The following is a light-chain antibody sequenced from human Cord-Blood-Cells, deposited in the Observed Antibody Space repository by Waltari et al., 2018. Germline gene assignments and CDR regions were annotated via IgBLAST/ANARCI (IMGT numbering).Light chain of an antibody. CDR2: DVS. Sequence: QSALTQPRSVSGSPGQSVTISCTGTSSDVGGYNYVSWYQQHPGKAPKLMIYDVSKWPSGVPDRFSGSKSGNTASLTISGLQAEDEADYYCCSYAGSAWVFGGGTKLTVL. CDR1: SSDVGGYNY. CDR3: CSYAGSAWV. J-gene: IGLJ3*02. V-gene: IGLV2-11*01.